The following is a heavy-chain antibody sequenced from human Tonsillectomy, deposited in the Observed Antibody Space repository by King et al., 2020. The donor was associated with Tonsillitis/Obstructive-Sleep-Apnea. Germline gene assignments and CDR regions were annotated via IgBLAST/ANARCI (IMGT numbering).Heavy chain of an antibody. D-gene: IGHD6-19*01. CDR3: ARTVAGDRYAFDI. J-gene: IGHJ3*02. CDR2: IYPGDSDT. CDR1: GYSFTRYW. Sequence: VQLVESGAEVKKPGESLKISCKGSGYSFTRYWIGWVRQMPGKGLEWMGSIYPGDSDTRYSPSFQGQVTISADKSISTAYLQWSSLKASDIAMYYCARTVAGDRYAFDIWGQGTMVTVSS. V-gene: IGHV5-51*01.